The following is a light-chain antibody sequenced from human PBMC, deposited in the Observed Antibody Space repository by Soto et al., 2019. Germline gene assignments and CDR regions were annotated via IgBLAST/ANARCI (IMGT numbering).Light chain of an antibody. Sequence: EIVLTQSPGTLSLSPGERATLSRRASQSVSSSYFAWYQQKPGQAPRLLIYAASSRATGIPDRFSGSGSGTDFTLTISRLEPEDFAVYYCQQYGSSPLTFGGGTKVEIK. CDR3: QQYGSSPLT. CDR2: AAS. V-gene: IGKV3-20*01. CDR1: QSVSSSY. J-gene: IGKJ4*01.